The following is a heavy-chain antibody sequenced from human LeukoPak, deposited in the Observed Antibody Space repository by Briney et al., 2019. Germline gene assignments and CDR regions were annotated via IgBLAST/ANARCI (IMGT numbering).Heavy chain of an antibody. CDR1: GGSFSVYY. CDR2: INHSGST. CDR3: ARDDILTGYQPGDY. Sequence: SETLSLTCAVYGGSFSVYYWSWIRQPPGKGLEWIGEINHSGSTNYNPSLKSRVTISVDTSKNQFSLKLSSVTAADTAVYYCARDDILTGYQPGDYWGQGTLVTVSS. D-gene: IGHD3-9*01. J-gene: IGHJ4*02. V-gene: IGHV4-34*01.